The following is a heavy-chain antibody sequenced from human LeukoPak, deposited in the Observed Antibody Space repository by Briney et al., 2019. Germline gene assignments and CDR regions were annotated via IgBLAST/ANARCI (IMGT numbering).Heavy chain of an antibody. CDR1: GFTVSSNY. CDR3: ARSTGDRFDP. J-gene: IGHJ5*02. V-gene: IGHV3-66*01. Sequence: GGSLRLSCAASGFTVSSNYMSWVRQAPGKGLEWVPVIYSGATTYYADSVKGRFTISRDNSKNTLYLQMNSLRAEDTAVYYCARSTGDRFDPWGQGTLVTVSS. CDR2: IYSGATT. D-gene: IGHD7-27*01.